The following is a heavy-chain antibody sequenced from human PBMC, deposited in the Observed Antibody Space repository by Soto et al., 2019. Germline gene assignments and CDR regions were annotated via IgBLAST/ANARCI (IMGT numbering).Heavy chain of an antibody. CDR3: SSTGRDTAMLDP. CDR2: IYYSGRT. D-gene: IGHD5-18*01. J-gene: IGHJ5*02. Sequence: QVQLQESGPGLVKPSETLSLTCTVSGGSVSSGSYYWSWIRQPPGKGLEWIGYIYYSGRTNYNPSLQSRVTISVDTSKNQFSLKLSSVTAADTAVYYCSSTGRDTAMLDPWGQGTLVTVSS. V-gene: IGHV4-61*01. CDR1: GGSVSSGSYY.